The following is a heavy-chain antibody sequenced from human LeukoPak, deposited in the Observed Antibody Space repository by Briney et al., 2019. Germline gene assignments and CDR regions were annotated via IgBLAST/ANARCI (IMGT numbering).Heavy chain of an antibody. CDR2: INPNSGGT. CDR3: ARGIQTTVTRGGY. D-gene: IGHD4-17*01. J-gene: IGHJ4*02. CDR1: GYTFTGYY. Sequence: ASVKVSCKASGYTFTGYYMHWVRQAPGQGLEWMGWINPNSGGTNYAQKFQGRVTMTRDTSISTAYMELSRLRSDDTAVYYCARGIQTTVTRGGYWGQGTLVTVSS. V-gene: IGHV1-2*02.